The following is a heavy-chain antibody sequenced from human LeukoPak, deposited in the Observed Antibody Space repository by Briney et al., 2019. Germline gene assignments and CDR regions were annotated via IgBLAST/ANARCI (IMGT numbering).Heavy chain of an antibody. CDR3: ARSEMATIYFDY. V-gene: IGHV1-2*02. CDR1: GYTFTGYY. CDR2: INPNSGGT. D-gene: IGHD5-24*01. Sequence: ASVKVSCKASGYTFTGYYMHWVRQAPGQGLEWMGWINPNSGGTNYAQKFQGRVTMTRDTSISTAYMELSRLRSDDTAVYYCARSEMATIYFDYWGQGTLVTVSS. J-gene: IGHJ4*02.